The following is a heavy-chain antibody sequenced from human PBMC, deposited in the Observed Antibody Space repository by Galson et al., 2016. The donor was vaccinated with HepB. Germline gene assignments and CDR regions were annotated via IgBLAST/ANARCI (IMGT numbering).Heavy chain of an antibody. Sequence: ETLSLTCPVCGASISNSDYWWAWVRQPPGKGLEWIGSIYYSGTTYYNPSLKSRVTMSVDTSTNQFSLKLASVTAADTAVYYCARRNVAPFDFWGQGTLVTVSS. V-gene: IGHV4-39*01. J-gene: IGHJ4*02. CDR3: ARRNVAPFDF. D-gene: IGHD2-8*01. CDR1: GASISNSDYW. CDR2: IYYSGTT.